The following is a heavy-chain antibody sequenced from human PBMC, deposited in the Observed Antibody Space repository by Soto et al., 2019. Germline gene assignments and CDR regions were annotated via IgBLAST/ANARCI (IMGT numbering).Heavy chain of an antibody. CDR2: IIPILGIA. CDR3: AIDRGILTGYYLYYFDY. CDR1: GGTFSSYT. Sequence: SVKVSCKASGGTFSSYTISWVRQAPGQGLEWMGRIIPILGIANYAQKFQGRVTITADKSTSTAYMELSSLRSEDTAVYYCAIDRGILTGYYLYYFDYWGQGALVTVSS. V-gene: IGHV1-69*02. J-gene: IGHJ4*02. D-gene: IGHD3-9*01.